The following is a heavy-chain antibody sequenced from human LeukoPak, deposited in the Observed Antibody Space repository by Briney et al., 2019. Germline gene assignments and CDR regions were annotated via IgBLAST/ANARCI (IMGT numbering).Heavy chain of an antibody. J-gene: IGHJ4*02. Sequence: ASVKVSCKASGYTFTGYYMHWVRQAPGQGLEWMGRINPNSGGTNYAQKFQGRVTMTRDTSISTAYMELSRLRSDDTAVYYCARIPSICSGGSCPVDYWGQGTLVTDSS. CDR3: ARIPSICSGGSCPVDY. CDR2: INPNSGGT. V-gene: IGHV1-2*06. D-gene: IGHD2-15*01. CDR1: GYTFTGYY.